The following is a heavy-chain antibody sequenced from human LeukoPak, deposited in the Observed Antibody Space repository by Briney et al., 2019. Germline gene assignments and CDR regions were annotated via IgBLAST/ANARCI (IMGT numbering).Heavy chain of an antibody. D-gene: IGHD2-15*01. CDR2: ISNSGST. CDR3: ARLGYCSGDSCYSSSWFDP. Sequence: SETLSLTCTVSGGSVSSHYWTWVRQPPGKGLEWIGYISNSGSTNYNSSLKSRVTISVDASKNQSSLKLYSVTAADTAVYYCARLGYCSGDSCYSSSWFDPWGQGTLVTVSS. CDR1: GGSVSSHY. V-gene: IGHV4-59*08. J-gene: IGHJ5*02.